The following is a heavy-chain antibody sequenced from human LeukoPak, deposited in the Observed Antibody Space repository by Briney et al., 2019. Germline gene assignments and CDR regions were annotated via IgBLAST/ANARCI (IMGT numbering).Heavy chain of an antibody. D-gene: IGHD2-2*01. V-gene: IGHV1-18*01. CDR3: ARDKAVPATNWFDP. CDR2: ISAYNGNT. CDR1: GYTFTTYG. Sequence: ASVTVSCTASGYTFTTYGISWVRQAPRQGLEWMGWISAYNGNTNFAQKFQGRVTMTADISTSTAYMELRSLTSDDTAVYYCARDKAVPATNWFDPWGQGTLVTVSS. J-gene: IGHJ5*02.